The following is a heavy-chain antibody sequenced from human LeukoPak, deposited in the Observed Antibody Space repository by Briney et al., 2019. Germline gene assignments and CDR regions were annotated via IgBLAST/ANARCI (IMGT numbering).Heavy chain of an antibody. CDR2: VSRFGGTT. Sequence: GGSLRLSCAASGFAFDSYAISCVCDAPGKGLECVSAVSRFGGTTYYADSAKGRFTISRDNSNNTVYLQMNSLRVGDTALYYCVKHVGSRWSNNRFDPWGQGTLVTVS. D-gene: IGHD6-13*01. CDR1: GFAFDSYA. CDR3: VKHVGSRWSNNRFDP. J-gene: IGHJ5*02. V-gene: IGHV3-23*01.